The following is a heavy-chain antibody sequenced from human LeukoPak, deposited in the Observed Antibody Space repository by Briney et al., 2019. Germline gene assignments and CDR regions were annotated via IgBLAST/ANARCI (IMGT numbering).Heavy chain of an antibody. CDR3: AKDLAPRRPYYFDY. V-gene: IGHV3-43*01. Sequence: PGGSLRLSCAASGFTFDDYTMHWVRQAPGKGLEWVSLISWDGGSTYYADSVKGRFTISRDNSKNTLYLQMNSLRAEDTAVYYCAKDLAPRRPYYFDYWGQGTLVTVSS. CDR1: GFTFDDYT. D-gene: IGHD3-3*02. CDR2: ISWDGGST. J-gene: IGHJ4*02.